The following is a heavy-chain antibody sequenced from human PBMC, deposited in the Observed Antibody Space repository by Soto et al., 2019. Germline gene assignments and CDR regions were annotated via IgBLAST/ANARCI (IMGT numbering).Heavy chain of an antibody. V-gene: IGHV1-46*01. CDR3: ARDSKEIPSPSIAARPDYYYGMDV. D-gene: IGHD6-6*01. J-gene: IGHJ6*02. CDR2: INPSGGST. Sequence: ASVKVSCKASGYTFTSYYMHWVRQAPGQGLEWMGIINPSGGSTSYAQKFQGRVTMTRDTSTSTVYMELSSLRSEDTAVYYCARDSKEIPSPSIAARPDYYYGMDVWGQGTTVTVSS. CDR1: GYTFTSYY.